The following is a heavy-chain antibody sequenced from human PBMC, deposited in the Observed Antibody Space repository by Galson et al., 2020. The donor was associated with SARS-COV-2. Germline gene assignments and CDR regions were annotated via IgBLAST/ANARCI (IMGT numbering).Heavy chain of an antibody. CDR3: ARTHITMILGEDWYFDL. Sequence: SGPTLVKPTQTLTLTCTFSGFSLSTSGMCVSWIRQPPGKALEWLAPIDWDADKYYSTSLKTRLTIPKDTSKNQVVLTMTNMDPVDTATYYCARTHITMILGEDWYFDLLGRGTLVTVSS. CDR2: IDWDADK. J-gene: IGHJ2*01. CDR1: GFSLSTSGMC. V-gene: IGHV2-70*01. D-gene: IGHD3-22*01.